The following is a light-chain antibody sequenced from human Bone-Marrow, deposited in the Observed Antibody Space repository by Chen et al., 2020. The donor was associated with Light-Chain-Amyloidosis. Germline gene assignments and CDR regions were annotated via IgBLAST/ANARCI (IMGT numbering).Light chain of an antibody. V-gene: IGLV3-21*02. Sequence: SYVLTQPSSVSVAPGQTATIACGGNKIGSTSVHWYQQTPGQAPLLVVYDDSNRPSGIPERLFCANSGSMATLTISRVEAGDDADYYCQVWDRSSDRPVFGGGTKLTVL. CDR3: QVWDRSSDRPV. CDR1: KIGSTS. CDR2: DDS. J-gene: IGLJ3*02.